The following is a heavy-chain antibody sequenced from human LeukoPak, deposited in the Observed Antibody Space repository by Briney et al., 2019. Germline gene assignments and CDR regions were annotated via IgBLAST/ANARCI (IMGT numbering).Heavy chain of an antibody. Sequence: GGSLRLSCAACGFTFSNAWTTWVRQAPWKGLEWIGRIKSKTDGGTPEYAAPVKGRFTISRDDSENTLFLQMNSLKTEDTAVYYCTTESHLNYSDSSGYDYWGQRTLVTVSS. CDR3: TTESHLNYSDSSGYDY. J-gene: IGHJ4*02. V-gene: IGHV3-15*01. CDR1: GFTFSNAW. D-gene: IGHD3-22*01. CDR2: IKSKTDGGTP.